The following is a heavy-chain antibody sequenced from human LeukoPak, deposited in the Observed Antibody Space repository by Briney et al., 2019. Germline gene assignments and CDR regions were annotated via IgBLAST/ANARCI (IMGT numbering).Heavy chain of an antibody. J-gene: IGHJ5*02. D-gene: IGHD2-2*02. CDR3: ARDLLPSRGGVPDAIGNWFDP. CDR1: GFTFSSYA. Sequence: GGSLRLSCAASGFTFSSYAMHWVRQAPGKGLEYVSAISSNGGSTYYANSVKGRFTISRDNSKNTLYLQMGSLRAEDMAVYYCARDLLPSRGGVPDAIGNWFDPWGQGTLVTVSS. V-gene: IGHV3-64*01. CDR2: ISSNGGST.